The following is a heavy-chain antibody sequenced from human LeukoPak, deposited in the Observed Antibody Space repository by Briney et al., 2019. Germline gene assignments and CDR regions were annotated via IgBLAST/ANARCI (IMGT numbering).Heavy chain of an antibody. V-gene: IGHV3-7*04. CDR1: GFTFSSYC. CDR3: ARLRPYSSSWYAYYGMDV. D-gene: IGHD6-13*01. J-gene: IGHJ6*02. CDR2: IKQDGGNK. Sequence: GGSLRLSRAASGFTFSSYCMTWVRQAPGKGLEWVANIKQDGGNKYYVDSVKGRFTISRDNAKNSLYLQMDSLRAEDTAVYYCARLRPYSSSWYAYYGMDVWGQGTTVTVSS.